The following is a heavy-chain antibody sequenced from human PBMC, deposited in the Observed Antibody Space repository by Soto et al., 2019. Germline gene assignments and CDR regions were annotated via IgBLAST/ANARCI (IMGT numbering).Heavy chain of an antibody. D-gene: IGHD2-21*02. CDR3: TSSFVVVTAIAAS. Sequence: EVQLVESGGGLVQPGGSLKLSCAASGFTFSDSTMHWVRQASGKGLEWVGRIRNKANSYATAYVASVKGRFTVSRDDSKNTAYLQMNGLKTEDTAVYYCTSSFVVVTAIAASWGQGTLVTVSS. V-gene: IGHV3-73*02. CDR2: IRNKANSYAT. J-gene: IGHJ5*02. CDR1: GFTFSDST.